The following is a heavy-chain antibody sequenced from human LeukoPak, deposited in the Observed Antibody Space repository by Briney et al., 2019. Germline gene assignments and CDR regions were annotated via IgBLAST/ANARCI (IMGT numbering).Heavy chain of an antibody. CDR1: GFTFSSYP. J-gene: IGHJ4*02. D-gene: IGHD3-22*01. V-gene: IGHV3-64*01. Sequence: GGSLGLSCAASGFTFSSYPMHWVRQAPGKGLEYVSAISSNGDSTYYANSVKGRFTISRDNSKNTLYLQMGSLRAEDMAVYYCARAYYDSGGYYYDYWGQGTLVTVSS. CDR2: ISSNGDST. CDR3: ARAYYDSGGYYYDY.